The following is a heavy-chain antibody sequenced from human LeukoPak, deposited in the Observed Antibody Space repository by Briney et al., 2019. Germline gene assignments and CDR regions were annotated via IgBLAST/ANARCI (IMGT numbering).Heavy chain of an antibody. CDR2: IKQDGSEK. V-gene: IGHV3-7*01. J-gene: IGHJ4*02. D-gene: IGHD6-13*01. CDR1: GFTFSSYW. CDR3: ARDSSGYSSSWYRDYFDY. Sequence: GGSLRLSCAASGFTFSSYWMSWVRQAPGKGLEWVANIKQDGSEKYYVDSVKGRFTISRDNAKNSLYLQMNSTRAVDTAVYYCARDSSGYSSSWYRDYFDYWGQGTLVPVSS.